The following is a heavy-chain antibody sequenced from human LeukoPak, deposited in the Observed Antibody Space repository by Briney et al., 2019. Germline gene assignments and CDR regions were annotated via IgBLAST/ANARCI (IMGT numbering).Heavy chain of an antibody. V-gene: IGHV4-4*07. CDR1: GGSISSYY. Sequence: SETLSLTCTVSGGSISSYYGSWIRQPAGKGLEWIGRIYTSGSTNYNPSLKSRVTMSVDTSKNQFSLKLSSVTAADTAVYYCAIGFITGTVEDYWGQGTLVTVSS. CDR3: AIGFITGTVEDY. D-gene: IGHD1-20*01. J-gene: IGHJ4*02. CDR2: IYTSGST.